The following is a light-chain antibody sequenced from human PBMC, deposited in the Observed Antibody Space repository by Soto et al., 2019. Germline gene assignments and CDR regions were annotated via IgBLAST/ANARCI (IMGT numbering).Light chain of an antibody. Sequence: DIQMTQSPASLSVSVGDRVTITCRASQSINSYLNWYLQRPGQAPKLLIRSASTLQRGVPSRFSGSGSRTDFTLTISRLQPEDFATYYCQQSSSSPLTFGQGTRLEIK. CDR1: QSINSY. CDR3: QQSSSSPLT. V-gene: IGKV1-39*01. CDR2: SAS. J-gene: IGKJ5*01.